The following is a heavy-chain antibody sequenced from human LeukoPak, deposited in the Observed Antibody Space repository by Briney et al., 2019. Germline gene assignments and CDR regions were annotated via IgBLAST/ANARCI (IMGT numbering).Heavy chain of an antibody. CDR1: GYTFTGYY. V-gene: IGHV1-2*02. CDR2: INPNSGGT. Sequence: GASVKVSCKASGYTFTGYYMHWVRQAPGQGLEWMGWINPNSGGTNYAQKFQGRVTMTRDTSISTAYMELSRLRSDDTAVYYCARDKIRIPAAPYGMYASFGNWFDPWGQGTLVTVSS. CDR3: ARDKIRIPAAPYGMYASFGNWFDP. J-gene: IGHJ5*02. D-gene: IGHD2-2*01.